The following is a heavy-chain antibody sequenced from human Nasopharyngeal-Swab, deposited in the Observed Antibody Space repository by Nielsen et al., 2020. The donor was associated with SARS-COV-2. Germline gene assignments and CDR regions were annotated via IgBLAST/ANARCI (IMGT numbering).Heavy chain of an antibody. V-gene: IGHV3-64*02. Sequence: GESLKISCAASGFIFSHFGIHWVRQAPGKGLEYLSSISGNGDRTYYVESVKGRFAISRDDSKNTMYLQMDNLRIEDTAVYFCGRVSGGSLKNSFDLWGQGTRVTVSS. CDR1: GFIFSHFG. J-gene: IGHJ3*01. CDR2: ISGNGDRT. D-gene: IGHD3-16*01. CDR3: GRVSGGSLKNSFDL.